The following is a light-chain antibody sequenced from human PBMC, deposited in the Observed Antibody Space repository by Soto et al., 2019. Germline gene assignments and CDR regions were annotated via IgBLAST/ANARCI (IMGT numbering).Light chain of an antibody. Sequence: EILMTQSPATLSVSPGERATLSCRASQSVNTNLAWYQQKPGQAPRLLIYGASTRATGIPARFSGSGSGTEFTLTISSLQPDDFATYYCQHYNSYSEAFGQGTKVDI. CDR3: QHYNSYSEA. CDR2: GAS. CDR1: QSVNTN. V-gene: IGKV3-15*01. J-gene: IGKJ1*01.